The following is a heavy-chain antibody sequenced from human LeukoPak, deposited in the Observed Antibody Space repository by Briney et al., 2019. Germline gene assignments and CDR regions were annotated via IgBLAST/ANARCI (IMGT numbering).Heavy chain of an antibody. CDR1: GFTFSSYA. CDR2: ISGSGGST. J-gene: IGHJ4*02. D-gene: IGHD3-22*01. CDR3: ASTWGHYYDSSGYYALSFDY. V-gene: IGHV3-23*01. Sequence: GGSLRLSCAASGFTFSSYAMSWVRQAPGEGLEWVSAISGSGGSTYYADSVKGRFTISRDNSKNTLYLQMNSLRAEDTAVYYCASTWGHYYDSSGYYALSFDYWGQGTLVTVSS.